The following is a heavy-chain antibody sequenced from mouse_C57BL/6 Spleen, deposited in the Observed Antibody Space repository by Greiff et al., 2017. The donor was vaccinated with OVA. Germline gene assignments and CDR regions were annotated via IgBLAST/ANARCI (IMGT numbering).Heavy chain of an antibody. D-gene: IGHD1-1*01. CDR3: ARVDYYGTSFDY. Sequence: VQLQQSGPELVKPGASVKISCKASGYTFTDYYMNWVKQSHGKSLEWIGDINPNNGGTRYNQKFKGKATLTVDKSSSTAYMELRSLTSEDSAVYYCARVDYYGTSFDYWGQGTTLTVSS. CDR1: GYTFTDYY. CDR2: INPNNGGT. J-gene: IGHJ2*01. V-gene: IGHV1-26*01.